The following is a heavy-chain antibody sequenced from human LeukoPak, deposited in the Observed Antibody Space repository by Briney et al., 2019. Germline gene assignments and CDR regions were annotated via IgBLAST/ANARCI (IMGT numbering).Heavy chain of an antibody. D-gene: IGHD5-18*01. J-gene: IGHJ6*03. CDR1: GGSFSGYY. V-gene: IGHV4-34*01. Sequence: SETLSLTCAVYGGSFSGYYWSWVRQPPGKGLEWIGEINHSGSTNYNPSLKSRVTISVDTSKNQFSLKLSSVTAADTAVYYCARGPHRGYSYGSGHYYYYYMDVWGKGTTVTVSS. CDR3: ARGPHRGYSYGSGHYYYYYMDV. CDR2: INHSGST.